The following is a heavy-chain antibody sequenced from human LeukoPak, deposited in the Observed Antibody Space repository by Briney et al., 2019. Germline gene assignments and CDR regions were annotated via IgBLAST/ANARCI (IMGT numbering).Heavy chain of an antibody. Sequence: AGGSLRLSCAASGFIVSSNYMNWVRQAPGKGLEWFSLIYSGSNTNYADSVKGRFTISRDSSKNTLYLQMNSLRVEDTAVYYCAKGPRPGSSGYPNLDHWGQGTLVTVSS. J-gene: IGHJ4*02. CDR2: IYSGSNT. V-gene: IGHV3-53*01. CDR1: GFIVSSNY. D-gene: IGHD3-22*01. CDR3: AKGPRPGSSGYPNLDH.